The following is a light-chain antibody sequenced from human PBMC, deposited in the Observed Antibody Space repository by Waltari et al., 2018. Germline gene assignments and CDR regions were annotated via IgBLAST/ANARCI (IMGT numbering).Light chain of an antibody. J-gene: IGLJ3*02. CDR3: SLYMGSGIWV. CDR2: KAN. Sequence: QTVVTQEPSLSVSPGGAVTLTSALSSGRLSNTSYAPWYQQTPGQAPRTLVYKANTRSSGVPDRFSGSILGNKAALTITGAQADDESDYYCSLYMGSGIWVFGGGTKLTVL. V-gene: IGLV8-61*01. CDR1: SGRLSNTSY.